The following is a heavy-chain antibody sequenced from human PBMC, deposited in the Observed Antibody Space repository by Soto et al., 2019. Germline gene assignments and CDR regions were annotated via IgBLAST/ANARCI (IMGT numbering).Heavy chain of an antibody. Sequence: QVQLQESGPGLVKPSQTLSLTCTVSGGSISSGGYYWSWIRQHPGKGLEWIGYIYYSGSTYYNPSLKSRVTISVDTAKNQFSLKLSSVTAADTAVYYCARGEMATLFFDYWGQGTLVTVSS. CDR1: GGSISSGGYY. J-gene: IGHJ4*02. CDR3: ARGEMATLFFDY. CDR2: IYYSGST. D-gene: IGHD5-12*01. V-gene: IGHV4-31*03.